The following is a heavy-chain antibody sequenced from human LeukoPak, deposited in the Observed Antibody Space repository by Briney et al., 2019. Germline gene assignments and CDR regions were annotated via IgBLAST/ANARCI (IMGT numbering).Heavy chain of an antibody. J-gene: IGHJ4*02. D-gene: IGHD6-19*01. CDR1: GLTFSSYC. CDR2: ISSRSSYI. V-gene: IGHV3-21*01. CDR3: ARDFPQSSGWDY. Sequence: GGSLRLSCAASGLTFSSYCMSWVRQAPGKGLEWVSSISSRSSYIYYADSVKGRFSISRDNAENSMYLQMNSRRAEDTAVYDCARDFPQSSGWDYWGEGTLVTVSS.